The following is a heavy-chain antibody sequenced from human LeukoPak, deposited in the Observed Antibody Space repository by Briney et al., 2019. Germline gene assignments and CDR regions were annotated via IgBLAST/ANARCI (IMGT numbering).Heavy chain of an antibody. CDR1: GDSISSNNYF. D-gene: IGHD4-17*01. CDR3: ARHYGP. J-gene: IGHJ5*02. V-gene: IGHV4-39*01. Sequence: PSETLSLTCTVSGDSISSNNYFWGWICQPPGKGLEWIGEISYNGNTYYNPSLKSRVTISVDTSKNQFSLKLTSVTAADTAVYYCARHYGPWGQGTLVTVSS. CDR2: ISYNGNT.